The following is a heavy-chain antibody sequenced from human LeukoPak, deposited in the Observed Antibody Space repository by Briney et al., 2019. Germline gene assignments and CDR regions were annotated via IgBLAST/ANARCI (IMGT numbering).Heavy chain of an antibody. J-gene: IGHJ4*02. D-gene: IGHD5-18*01. CDR1: GYRCTSYW. CDR3: ARHGFSYGHEDPSFCY. CDR2: IYPGDSDT. Sequence: GESLMLSCTGSGYRCTSYWLGWVRQMPGKGLEWMGIIYPGDSDTRYSPSFQGQVTISADKSISTAYLQWSGLKASDTAMYYCARHGFSYGHEDPSFCYWAQGTLVTVSS. V-gene: IGHV5-51*01.